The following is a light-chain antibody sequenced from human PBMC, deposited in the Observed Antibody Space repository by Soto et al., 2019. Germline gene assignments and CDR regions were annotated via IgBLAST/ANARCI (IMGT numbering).Light chain of an antibody. J-gene: IGLJ3*02. CDR1: SSDVGGYNY. CDR3: CLHAGSYRV. Sequence: QSALTQPRSVSGSPGQSVTISCTGTSSDVGGYNYVSWYQQHPGKAPKLMIYDVSKRPSGVPDRFSGSKSGNTASLTISGLQAEDEADYYCCLHAGSYRVFGGGTKLTVL. CDR2: DVS. V-gene: IGLV2-11*01.